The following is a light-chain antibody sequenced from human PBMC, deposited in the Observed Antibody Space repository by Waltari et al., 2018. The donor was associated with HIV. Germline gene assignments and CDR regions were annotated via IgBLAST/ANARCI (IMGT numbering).Light chain of an antibody. CDR3: QQYGSSPPIT. CDR2: GAF. V-gene: IGKV3-20*01. J-gene: IGKJ3*01. CDR1: QSISNSY. Sequence: EIVLTQSPGTLSLSPGERATLSCRASQSISNSYLAWYQQKPGQPPRLLIYGAFSRATGIPDRFRGSGSGTDFTLTISRLEPEDVAVYYCQQYGSSPPITFGPGTKVDIK.